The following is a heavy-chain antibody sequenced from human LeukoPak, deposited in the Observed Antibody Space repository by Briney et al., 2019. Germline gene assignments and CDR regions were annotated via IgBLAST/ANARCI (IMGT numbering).Heavy chain of an antibody. CDR1: GFIFSNYA. J-gene: IGHJ4*02. CDR2: ITSSGSTI. D-gene: IGHD3-9*01. V-gene: IGHV3-48*03. Sequence: GGSLRLSCAASGFIFSNYAMNWVRQAPGKGLEWVSYITSSGSTIYYADSVKGRFTISRDNAKNSLYLQMNSLRAEDTAVYYCAKNDWSSSFYFDYWGQGTLVTVSS. CDR3: AKNDWSSSFYFDY.